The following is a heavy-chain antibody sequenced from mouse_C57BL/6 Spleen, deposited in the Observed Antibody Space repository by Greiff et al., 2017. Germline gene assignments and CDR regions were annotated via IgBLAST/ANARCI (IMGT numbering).Heavy chain of an antibody. CDR3: ARGTTVVAEGWYFDV. CDR1: GYTFTSYW. D-gene: IGHD1-1*01. V-gene: IGHV1-52*01. J-gene: IGHJ1*03. CDR2: IDPSDSET. Sequence: VQLQQPGAELVRPGSSVKLSCKASGYTFTSYWMHWVKQRPIQGLEWIGNIDPSDSETHYNQKFKDKATLTVDKSSSTAYMQLSSLTSEDSAVYYCARGTTVVAEGWYFDVWGTGTTVTVSS.